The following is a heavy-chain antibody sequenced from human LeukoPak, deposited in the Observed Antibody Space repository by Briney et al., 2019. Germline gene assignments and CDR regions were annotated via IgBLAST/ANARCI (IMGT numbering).Heavy chain of an antibody. CDR3: AASMVRGVINLDY. Sequence: GESLKISCKTSGYRFPDYWIGWVRQMPGKGLEWMGIIYPGDSDTRYSPSFQGQVTISADKSISTAYLQWSSLKASDTAMYYCAASMVRGVINLDYWGQGTLVTVSS. CDR2: IYPGDSDT. V-gene: IGHV5-51*01. D-gene: IGHD3-10*01. J-gene: IGHJ4*02. CDR1: GYRFPDYW.